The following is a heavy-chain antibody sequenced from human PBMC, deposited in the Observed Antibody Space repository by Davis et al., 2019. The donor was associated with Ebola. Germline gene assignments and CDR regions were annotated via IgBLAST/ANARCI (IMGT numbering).Heavy chain of an antibody. CDR3: ARAYGYGGDY. CDR2: INNDGTGT. D-gene: IGHD4-23*01. Sequence: PGGSLRLSCAASGFTFSSYWMHWFRQPPGXXXXFLSRINNDGTGTNYADSVKGRFTISRDNAKNTLYLQMNSLRAEDTAVYYCARAYGYGGDYWGQGTLVTVSS. V-gene: IGHV3-74*01. CDR1: GFTFSSYW. J-gene: IGHJ4*02.